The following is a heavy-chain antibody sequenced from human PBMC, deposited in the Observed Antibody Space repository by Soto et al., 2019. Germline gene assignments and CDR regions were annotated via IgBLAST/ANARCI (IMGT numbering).Heavy chain of an antibody. CDR3: AVRQGYYYDSSGYDY. CDR2: IIPIFGTA. CDR1: GGTFSSYA. D-gene: IGHD3-22*01. Sequence: ASVKVSCKASGGTFSSYAISWVRQAPGQGLEWMGGIIPIFGTANYAQKFQGRVTITADESTSTAYMELSSLRSEDTAVYYCAVRQGYYYDSSGYDYWGQGTLVTVSS. V-gene: IGHV1-69*13. J-gene: IGHJ4*02.